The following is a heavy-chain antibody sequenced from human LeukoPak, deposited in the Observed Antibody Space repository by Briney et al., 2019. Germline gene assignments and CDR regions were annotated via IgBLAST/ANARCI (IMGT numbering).Heavy chain of an antibody. V-gene: IGHV1-2*02. D-gene: IGHD1-26*01. Sequence: ASVKVSCKASGYAFHIYYMHWVRQAPGQGLEWMGWINPNSGGTNYAQKFQGRVTMTRDTSISTAYMELSRLRSDDTAVYYCARAFRGATWYYYYMDVWGKGTTVTVSS. CDR1: GYAFHIYY. J-gene: IGHJ6*03. CDR2: INPNSGGT. CDR3: ARAFRGATWYYYYMDV.